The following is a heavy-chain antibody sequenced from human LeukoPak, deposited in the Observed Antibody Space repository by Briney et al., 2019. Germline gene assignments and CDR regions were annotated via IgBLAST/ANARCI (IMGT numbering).Heavy chain of an antibody. CDR3: ARESVVRGVINGMDV. CDR1: GFTFSSYA. D-gene: IGHD3-10*01. V-gene: IGHV3-30*07. Sequence: GGSLRLSCIASGFTFSSYAMHWVRQAPGKGLEWVAVISYDGSNKYYADSVKGRFTISRDNSKSTLYLQMNSLRADDTAVYYCARESVVRGVINGMDVWGQGATVTVSS. CDR2: ISYDGSNK. J-gene: IGHJ6*02.